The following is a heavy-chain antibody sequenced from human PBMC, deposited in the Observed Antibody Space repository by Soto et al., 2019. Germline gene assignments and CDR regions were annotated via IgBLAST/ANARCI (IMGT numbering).Heavy chain of an antibody. V-gene: IGHV1-69*13. Sequence: SVKVSCKASGGTFSSYAISWVRQAPGQGLEWMGGIIPIFGTANYAQKFQGRVTITADESTSTAYMELSSLRSEDTAVYYCAYRTEGYDSSGYYPDYWGQGTLVTVSS. D-gene: IGHD3-22*01. J-gene: IGHJ4*02. CDR1: GGTFSSYA. CDR2: IIPIFGTA. CDR3: AYRTEGYDSSGYYPDY.